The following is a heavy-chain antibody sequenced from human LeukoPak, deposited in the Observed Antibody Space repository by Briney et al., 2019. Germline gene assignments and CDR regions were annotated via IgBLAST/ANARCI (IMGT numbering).Heavy chain of an antibody. Sequence: GGSLRLSCAASGFTFSSYAMHWVRQAPGKGLEWVAVISYDGSNKYYADSVKGRFTISRDNSKNTLYLQMNSLRAEDTAVYYCARASSSQTYMDVWGKGTTVTISS. V-gene: IGHV3-30*04. CDR1: GFTFSSYA. J-gene: IGHJ6*03. CDR2: ISYDGSNK. CDR3: ARASSSQTYMDV. D-gene: IGHD6-13*01.